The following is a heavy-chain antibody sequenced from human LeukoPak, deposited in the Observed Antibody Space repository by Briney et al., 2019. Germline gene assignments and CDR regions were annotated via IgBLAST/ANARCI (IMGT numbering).Heavy chain of an antibody. D-gene: IGHD3-10*01. J-gene: IGHJ4*02. CDR3: ARMGYYYGSGSFLSATPLTNDY. Sequence: ASVKVSCKASGYTFTSYGISWVREAPGQGLEWMGWISAYNGNTNYAQKLQGRVTMTTDTSTSTAYMELRSLRSDDTAVYYCARMGYYYGSGSFLSATPLTNDYWGQGTLVTVSS. CDR1: GYTFTSYG. V-gene: IGHV1-18*01. CDR2: ISAYNGNT.